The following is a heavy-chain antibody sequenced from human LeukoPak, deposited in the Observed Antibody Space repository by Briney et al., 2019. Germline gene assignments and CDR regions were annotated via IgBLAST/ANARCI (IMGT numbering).Heavy chain of an antibody. V-gene: IGHV3-11*03. D-gene: IGHD1-14*01. CDR3: ATKVTVKTDWFDR. CDR2: ISSSGSYT. Sequence: GGSLRLSCAASGFTLSDYYMSWIRQAPGKGLEWISYISSSGSYTNYADSVKGRFTISRDNAKNSLYLQMNSLRAEDTAVYYCATKVTVKTDWFDRWGQGTLVTVSS. J-gene: IGHJ5*02. CDR1: GFTLSDYY.